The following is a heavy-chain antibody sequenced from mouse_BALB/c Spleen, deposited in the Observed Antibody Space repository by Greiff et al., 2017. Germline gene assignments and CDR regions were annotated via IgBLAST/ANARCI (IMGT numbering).Heavy chain of an antibody. D-gene: IGHD2-3*01. V-gene: IGHV3-6*02. CDR1: GYSITSGYY. CDR2: ISYDGSN. CDR3: ALYDGYYEGAMDY. J-gene: IGHJ4*01. Sequence: EVKLVESGPGLVKPSQSLSLTCSVTGYSITSGYYWNWIRQFPGNKLEWMGYISYDGSNNYNPSLKNRISITRDTSKNQFFLKLNSVTTEDTATYYCALYDGYYEGAMDYWGQGTSVTVSS.